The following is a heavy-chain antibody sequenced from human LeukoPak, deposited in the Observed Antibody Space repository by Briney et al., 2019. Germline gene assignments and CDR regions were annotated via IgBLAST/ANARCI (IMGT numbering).Heavy chain of an antibody. D-gene: IGHD3-9*01. Sequence: PSETLSLTCTVSGGSISSSSYYWGWIRQPPGKGLEWIGSIYYSGSTYYNPSLKSRVTISVDTSKNQFSLKLSSVTAADTAVYYCARDNFDWLPHLFDYWGQGTLVTVSS. V-gene: IGHV4-39*02. CDR3: ARDNFDWLPHLFDY. CDR1: GGSISSSSYY. J-gene: IGHJ4*02. CDR2: IYYSGST.